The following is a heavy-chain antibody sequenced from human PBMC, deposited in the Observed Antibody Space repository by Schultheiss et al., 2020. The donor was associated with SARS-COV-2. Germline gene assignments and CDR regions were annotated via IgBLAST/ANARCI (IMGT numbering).Heavy chain of an antibody. CDR3: AREPPGRLRADDYGDD. J-gene: IGHJ4*02. CDR1: GFTFSSYS. V-gene: IGHV3-21*01. D-gene: IGHD4-17*01. CDR2: ISSSSSYI. Sequence: GESLKISCAASGFTFSSYSMNWVRQAPGKGLEWVSSISSSSSYIYYADSVKGRFTISRDNAKNSLYLQMNSLRAEDTAVYYCAREPPGRLRADDYGDDWGQGTLVTVSS.